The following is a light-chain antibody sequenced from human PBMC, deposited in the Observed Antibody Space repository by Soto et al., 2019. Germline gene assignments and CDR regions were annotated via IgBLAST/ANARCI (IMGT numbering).Light chain of an antibody. J-gene: IGKJ1*01. Sequence: DIHMTQSPCSVSASVGDRVTITCRASKTISSWLAWYQQKPGKAPKLLIYGASTRATGIPARFSGSGSGTEFTLTISSLQSDDFATYYCQHYNSYSEAFGQGTKV. CDR2: GAS. CDR3: QHYNSYSEA. CDR1: KTISSW. V-gene: IGKV1-5*01.